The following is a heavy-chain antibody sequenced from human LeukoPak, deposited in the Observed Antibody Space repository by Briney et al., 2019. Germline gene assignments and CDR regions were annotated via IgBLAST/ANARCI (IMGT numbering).Heavy chain of an antibody. CDR2: ISSNGGTT. CDR3: ARVNDDSSGYFPDAFDI. J-gene: IGHJ3*02. Sequence: GGSLRLSCSASGFTFSSYAMHWVCQAPGKGLEYVSGISSNGGTTYYADSVKGRFTFSRDLSRNMLYLRMNSLSAEDTAVYYCARVNDDSSGYFPDAFDIWGQGTLVTVSS. V-gene: IGHV3-64*04. CDR1: GFTFSSYA. D-gene: IGHD3-22*01.